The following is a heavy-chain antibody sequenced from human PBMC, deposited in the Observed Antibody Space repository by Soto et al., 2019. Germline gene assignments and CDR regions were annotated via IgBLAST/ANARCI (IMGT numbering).Heavy chain of an antibody. CDR2: ISYDGSEE. J-gene: IGHJ4*02. Sequence: QVLLVESGGGVVQSGRSLRLSCEASGFTFRHFAMHWVRQAPGKGLEWVAVISYDGSEEYYADSVKGRFTISRDKSGDTVYLQMDSLRVEDTAVYYCAKAHYDFWSGTRDYFDNWGQGPLVTVSP. CDR3: AKAHYDFWSGTRDYFDN. D-gene: IGHD3-3*01. CDR1: GFTFRHFA. V-gene: IGHV3-30*18.